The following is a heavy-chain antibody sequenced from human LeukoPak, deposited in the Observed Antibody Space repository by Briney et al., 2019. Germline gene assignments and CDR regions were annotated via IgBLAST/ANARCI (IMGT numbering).Heavy chain of an antibody. CDR3: ASPLIAVAGSFDY. CDR2: IYYSGST. Sequence: SETLSLTCTVSGGSISSSSYYWGWIRQPPGKGLEWIGSIYYSGSTYYNPSLKSRVTISVDTSQNQFSLKLSSVTAADTAVYYCASPLIAVAGSFDYWGQGTLVTVSS. J-gene: IGHJ4*02. D-gene: IGHD6-19*01. V-gene: IGHV4-39*01. CDR1: GGSISSSSYY.